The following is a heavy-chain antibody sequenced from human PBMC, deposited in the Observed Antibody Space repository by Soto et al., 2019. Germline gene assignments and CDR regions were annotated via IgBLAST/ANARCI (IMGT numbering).Heavy chain of an antibody. CDR3: ARQLAYCGGDCFTEPVDY. CDR1: GYTFTSYY. CDR2: INPNSGDT. J-gene: IGHJ4*02. V-gene: IGHV1-2*02. Sequence: QEQLVQSGAEVKKPGASVEVYCEASGYTFTSYYMHWVRQAPGQGLEWMGWINPNSGDTKYAQKFRGRVTMTRDTSITTAYMEVKMLTADDTAVYYCARQLAYCGGDCFTEPVDYWGQGTLVTVSS. D-gene: IGHD2-21*02.